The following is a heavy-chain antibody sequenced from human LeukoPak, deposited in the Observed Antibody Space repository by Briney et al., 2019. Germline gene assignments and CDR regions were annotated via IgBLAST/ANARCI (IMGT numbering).Heavy chain of an antibody. Sequence: NPSETLSLTCAVYGGSFSGYSWSWIRQPPGKGLEWIGEINHSGSTNYNPSLKSRVTISVDTSKNQFSLKLSSVTAADTAVYYCARGDGVGLRLGNDFDYWGQGTLVTVSS. CDR3: ARGDGVGLRLGNDFDY. V-gene: IGHV4-34*01. CDR1: GGSFSGYS. CDR2: INHSGST. D-gene: IGHD3-16*01. J-gene: IGHJ4*02.